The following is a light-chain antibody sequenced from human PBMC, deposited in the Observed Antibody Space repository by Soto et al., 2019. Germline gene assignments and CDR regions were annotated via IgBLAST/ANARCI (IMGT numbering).Light chain of an antibody. V-gene: IGLV2-14*01. J-gene: IGLJ2*01. Sequence: QSVLTQPASVSRSPGQSITISCTGTNSDVGGYDSVSWYQQHPGKAPKLIIFDVSHRPSGVSNRFSGSKSGNTASLTISGLQAEDEADYHCSSFTSSSTLVLFGGGTKLTVL. CDR3: SSFTSSSTLVL. CDR2: DVS. CDR1: NSDVGGYDS.